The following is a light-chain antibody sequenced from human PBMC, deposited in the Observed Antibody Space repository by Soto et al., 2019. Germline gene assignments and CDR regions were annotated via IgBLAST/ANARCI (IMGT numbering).Light chain of an antibody. Sequence: EIVLTQSPGTVSLSPGERPTLSCRASQSVRSTYLAWYQQKPGQAPRLLIYRASSRATDIPDRFSGSGSGTDFTLTISRLEPEDFAVYYCQQADTSVTFGGGTKVEIK. CDR2: RAS. CDR1: QSVRSTY. CDR3: QQADTSVT. V-gene: IGKV3-20*01. J-gene: IGKJ4*01.